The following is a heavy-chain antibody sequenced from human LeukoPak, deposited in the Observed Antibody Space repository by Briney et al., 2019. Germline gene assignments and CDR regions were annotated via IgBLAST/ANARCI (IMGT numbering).Heavy chain of an antibody. J-gene: IGHJ5*02. CDR1: GGTFSSYA. CDR3: ARDLYGGNSRYAA. D-gene: IGHD4-23*01. V-gene: IGHV1-69*01. CDR2: IIPIFGTA. Sequence: SVKVSCKASGGTFSSYAISWVRQAPGQGLEWMGGIIPIFGTANYAQKFQGRVTITADESTSTAYMELSSLRSEDTAVYYCARDLYGGNSRYAAWGQGTLVTVSS.